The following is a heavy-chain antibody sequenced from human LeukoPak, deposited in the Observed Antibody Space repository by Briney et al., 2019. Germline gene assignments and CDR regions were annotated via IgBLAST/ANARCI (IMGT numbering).Heavy chain of an antibody. CDR3: ARDYGYSSSWYHY. V-gene: IGHV1-2*02. CDR2: INPNSGGT. J-gene: IGHJ4*02. Sequence: ASVKVSCKASGYTFTGYYIHWVRPAPGQGLEWMGWINPNSGGTNYAQKFQGRVTMTRDTSISTAYMELSRLRSDDTAVYYCARDYGYSSSWYHYWGQGTLVTVSS. CDR1: GYTFTGYY. D-gene: IGHD6-13*01.